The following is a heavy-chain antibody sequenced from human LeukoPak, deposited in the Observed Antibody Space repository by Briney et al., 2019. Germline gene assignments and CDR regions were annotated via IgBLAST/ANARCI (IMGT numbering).Heavy chain of an antibody. V-gene: IGHV1-69*04. CDR2: IIPIFGIA. CDR1: GGTFSSYA. Sequence: GASVKVSCKASGGTFSSYAISWVRQAPGQGLEWMGRIIPIFGIANYAQKFQGRVTITADKSTSTAYMELSSLRSEDTAVYYCARDQPTIRFPYFDYWGQGTLVTVSS. CDR3: ARDQPTIRFPYFDY. J-gene: IGHJ4*02. D-gene: IGHD5-24*01.